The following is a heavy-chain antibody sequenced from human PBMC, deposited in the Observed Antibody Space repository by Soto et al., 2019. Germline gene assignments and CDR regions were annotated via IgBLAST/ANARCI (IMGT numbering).Heavy chain of an antibody. D-gene: IGHD3-22*01. CDR3: AMTYYYDSSGYIIFEY. CDR1: GGTFSSYA. J-gene: IGHJ4*02. V-gene: IGHV1-69*13. Sequence: SVKVSCKASGGTFSSYAISWVRQAPGQGLEWMGGIIPIFGTANYAQKFQGRVTITADESTSTAYMELSSLRSEDTAVYYCAMTYYYDSSGYIIFEYWGQGTLVTVS. CDR2: IIPIFGTA.